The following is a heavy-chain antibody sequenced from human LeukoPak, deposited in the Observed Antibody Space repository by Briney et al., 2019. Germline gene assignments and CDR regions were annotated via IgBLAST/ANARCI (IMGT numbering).Heavy chain of an antibody. Sequence: PSETLSLTCAVYGGSFSGYYWSWIRQPPGKGLEWIGEINHSGSTNYNPSLKSRVTISVDTSKNQFSLKLSSVTAADTAVYYCARDGGATAYDYWGQGTLVTVSS. J-gene: IGHJ4*02. CDR2: INHSGST. D-gene: IGHD1-26*01. V-gene: IGHV4-34*01. CDR3: ARDGGATAYDY. CDR1: GGSFSGYY.